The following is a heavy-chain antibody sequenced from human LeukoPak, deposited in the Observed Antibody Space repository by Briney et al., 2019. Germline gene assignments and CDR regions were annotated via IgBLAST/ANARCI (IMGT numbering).Heavy chain of an antibody. Sequence: GGSLRLSCAASGFTFSSYSMNWVRQAPGKGLEWVSSISSSSSYIYYADSVKGRFTISRDNAKNSLYLQMNSLRAEDTAVYYCAREEYSGSYYFDYWGREPWSPSPQ. J-gene: IGHJ4*02. CDR3: AREEYSGSYYFDY. CDR1: GFTFSSYS. V-gene: IGHV3-21*01. CDR2: ISSSSSYI. D-gene: IGHD1-26*01.